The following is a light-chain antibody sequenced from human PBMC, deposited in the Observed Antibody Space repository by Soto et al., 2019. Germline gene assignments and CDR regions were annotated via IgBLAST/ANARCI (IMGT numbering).Light chain of an antibody. V-gene: IGKV3-11*01. CDR1: QSVSSY. CDR2: DAS. CDR3: QQYNNWPRT. J-gene: IGKJ1*01. Sequence: EVGLTQSPATLSLSPGERATLSCRASQSVSSYIAWYQQKPGQAPRLLIYDASNRATGIPARFSGSVSGTEFTLTISSLQSEDFAVYYCQQYNNWPRTFGQGTKVDIK.